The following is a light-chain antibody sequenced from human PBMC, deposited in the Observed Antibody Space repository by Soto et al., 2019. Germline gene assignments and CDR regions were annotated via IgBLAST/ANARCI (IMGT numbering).Light chain of an antibody. CDR1: SSDVGNYNY. Sequence: QSALTQPASVSGSPGQSITISCTGTSSDVGNYNYVSWYQQHPGKAPKLMIYDVSNRPSGVSNRFSGSKSGNTASLTISGLQAEDEAYYYCSSYTASSLRVFGGGTKLTVL. CDR2: DVS. CDR3: SSYTASSLRV. J-gene: IGLJ2*01. V-gene: IGLV2-14*01.